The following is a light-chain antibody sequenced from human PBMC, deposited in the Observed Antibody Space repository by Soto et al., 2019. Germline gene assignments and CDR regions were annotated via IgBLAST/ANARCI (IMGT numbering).Light chain of an antibody. CDR2: ANN. V-gene: IGLV1-40*01. J-gene: IGLJ2*01. Sequence: QSVLTQPPSLSGAPGQRITISCTGTTSNIGAGYDVHWYQQLPGTAPKLLIYANNNRPSGVPDRFSGSKSASSASLAITGLQAEDEADYYCQSWDTGLSVVFGGGTKLTVL. CDR3: QSWDTGLSVV. CDR1: TSNIGAGYD.